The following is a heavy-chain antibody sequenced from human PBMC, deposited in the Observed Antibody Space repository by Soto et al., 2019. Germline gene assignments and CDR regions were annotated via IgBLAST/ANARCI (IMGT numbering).Heavy chain of an antibody. CDR2: FDPEDGET. J-gene: IGHJ5*02. CDR1: GYTLTELS. CDR3: ATNGLSDYGDYGNWFDP. Sequence: ASVKVSCKVSGYTLTELSMHWVRQAPGKGLEWMGGFDPEDGETIYAQKFQGRVTMTEDTSTDTAYMELSSLRSEDTAVYYCATNGLSDYGDYGNWFDPWGQGTLVTVSS. D-gene: IGHD4-17*01. V-gene: IGHV1-24*01.